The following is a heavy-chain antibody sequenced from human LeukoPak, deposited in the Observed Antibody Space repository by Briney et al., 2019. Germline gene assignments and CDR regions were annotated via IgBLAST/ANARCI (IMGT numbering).Heavy chain of an antibody. J-gene: IGHJ6*03. V-gene: IGHV3-23*01. CDR2: ISGSGGST. CDR1: GFTFSTCL. CDR3: ATSYYYYYMDV. Sequence: GGSLRLSCAASGFTFSTCLMSWVRQAPGKGMEWVSTISGSGGSTYYADSVKGRFTISRDNSKNTLYLQMNSLRAEDTAVYYCATSYYYYYMDVWGKGTTVTVSS.